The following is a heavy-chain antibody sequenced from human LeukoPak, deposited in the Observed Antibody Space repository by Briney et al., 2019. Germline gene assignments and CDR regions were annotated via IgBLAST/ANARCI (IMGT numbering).Heavy chain of an antibody. V-gene: IGHV4-39*07. CDR2: IYYSGST. J-gene: IGHJ5*02. CDR3: ARDSSWPITMVRGVITWFDP. Sequence: SETLSLTCTVSGGSISSSSYYWGWIRQPPGKGLEWIGSIYYSGSTYYNPSLKSRVTISVDTSKNQFSLKLSSVTAADTAVYYCARDSSWPITMVRGVITWFDPWGQGTLVTVSS. CDR1: GGSISSSSYY. D-gene: IGHD3-10*01.